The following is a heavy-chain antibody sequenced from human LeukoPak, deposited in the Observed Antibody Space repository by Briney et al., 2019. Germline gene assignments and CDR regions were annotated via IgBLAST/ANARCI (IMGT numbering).Heavy chain of an antibody. V-gene: IGHV1-24*01. CDR2: LDPEDGET. CDR1: GYTLTELS. CDR3: ATLGVVGGNSEFDY. D-gene: IGHD4-23*01. J-gene: IGHJ4*02. Sequence: ASVKVSCKVSGYTLTELSIHWVRQAPGKGLEWMGGLDPEDGETIYAQKFQGRVTMTEDTSTDTAYMELSSLRSEDTAVYYCATLGVVGGNSEFDYWGQGTLVTVSS.